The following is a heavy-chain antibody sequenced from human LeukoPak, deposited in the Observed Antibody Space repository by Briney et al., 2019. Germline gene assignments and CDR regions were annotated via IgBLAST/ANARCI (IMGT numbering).Heavy chain of an antibody. D-gene: IGHD3-9*01. J-gene: IGHJ3*02. CDR3: ARDTPYYDILTGHARAFDI. CDR2: ISSSSSTI. CDR1: GFTFSRYS. Sequence: PGGTLRLSCAASGFTFSRYSMNWVRQAPGKGLEWVSYISSSSSTIYYADSVKGRFTISRDNAKNSLYLQMNSLRAEDTAVYYCARDTPYYDILTGHARAFDIWGQGTMVTVSS. V-gene: IGHV3-48*01.